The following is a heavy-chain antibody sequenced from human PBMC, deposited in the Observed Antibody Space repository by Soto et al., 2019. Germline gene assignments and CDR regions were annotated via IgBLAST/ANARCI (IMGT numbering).Heavy chain of an antibody. CDR3: ARISNYYGSGSRRYFFDY. J-gene: IGHJ4*02. D-gene: IGHD3-10*01. Sequence: QLQLQESGPGLVKPSETLSLACTVSGGSISSSSYYWGWIRQPPGKGLECIGSVYYSGSTYYNPSLKSRVTISEATSKNQCSLTLSSVTAAETAVYYCARISNYYGSGSRRYFFDYRGQGNLVTVSS. CDR1: GGSISSSSYY. CDR2: VYYSGST. V-gene: IGHV4-39*01.